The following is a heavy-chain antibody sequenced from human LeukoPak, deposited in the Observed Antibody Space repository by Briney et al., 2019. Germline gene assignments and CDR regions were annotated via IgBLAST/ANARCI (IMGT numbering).Heavy chain of an antibody. CDR2: ISDSGGST. J-gene: IGHJ4*02. D-gene: IGHD3-22*01. Sequence: GGSLRLSCAVSGITLSNYGMSWVRQAPGRGLEWVAGISDSGGSTNYADSVKGRFTIFRDNRKNTLYLQMNSLRAEDTAVYFCARRGVVIRVILVGFHKEAYYFDSWGQGALVTVSS. CDR3: ARRGVVIRVILVGFHKEAYYFDS. V-gene: IGHV3-23*01. CDR1: GITLSNYG.